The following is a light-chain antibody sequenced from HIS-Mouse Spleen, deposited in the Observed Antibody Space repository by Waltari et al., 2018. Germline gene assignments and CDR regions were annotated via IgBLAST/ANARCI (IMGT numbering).Light chain of an antibody. CDR3: QAWDSSTGVV. Sequence: SYELTQPPSVSVSPGQTASITCSGDKLGDKYACWYQQKPGQSPVLVIYNDSKRPSGIPERFSGSNSGNTATLTISGTQAMDEADYYCQAWDSSTGVVFGGGTKLTVL. CDR2: NDS. CDR1: KLGDKY. V-gene: IGLV3-1*01. J-gene: IGLJ2*01.